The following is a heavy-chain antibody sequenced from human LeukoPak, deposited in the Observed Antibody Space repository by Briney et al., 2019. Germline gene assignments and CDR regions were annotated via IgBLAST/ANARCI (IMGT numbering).Heavy chain of an antibody. D-gene: IGHD3-10*01. CDR1: GFTFRDYA. CDR2: ISFDGSDK. J-gene: IGHJ4*02. CDR3: ATANSGR. Sequence: PGRSLRLSCAASGFTFRDYAMHWVRQAPGKGLEWVAVISFDGSDKYYADSVRGRFTISRDNSKDTLDLQVNTLTAEDTAVYYCATANSGRWGQGTLVTVSS. V-gene: IGHV3-30*04.